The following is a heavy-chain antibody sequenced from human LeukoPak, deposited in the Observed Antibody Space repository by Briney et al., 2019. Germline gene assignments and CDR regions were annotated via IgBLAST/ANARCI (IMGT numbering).Heavy chain of an antibody. D-gene: IGHD1-1*01. CDR1: GYTFTGYY. CDR2: INPNSGGT. CDR3: ARDQAGMTSVWFDP. V-gene: IGHV1-2*02. J-gene: IGHJ5*02. Sequence: ASVKVSCKASGYTFTGYYMHWVRQAPGQGLEWMGWINPNSGGTNYAQKFQGRVTMTRDTSIRTAYMELSRLRSDDTAVYYCARDQAGMTSVWFDPWGQGTLVTVSS.